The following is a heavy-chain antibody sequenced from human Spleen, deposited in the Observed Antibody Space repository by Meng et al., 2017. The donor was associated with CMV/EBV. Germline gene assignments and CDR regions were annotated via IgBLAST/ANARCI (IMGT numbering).Heavy chain of an antibody. J-gene: IGHJ5*02. CDR3: AGGFRGAGLGWFDP. CDR1: GGSISTGVYY. CDR2: IYFSGNT. V-gene: IGHV4-30-4*08. D-gene: IGHD3-10*01. Sequence: SGGSISTGVYYWNWIRQPPGKGLEWIGYIYFSGNTYYRPSLKSRVSILLDTSRNQFSLKLSSVTATDTAVYYCAGGFRGAGLGWFDPWGQGTLVTVSS.